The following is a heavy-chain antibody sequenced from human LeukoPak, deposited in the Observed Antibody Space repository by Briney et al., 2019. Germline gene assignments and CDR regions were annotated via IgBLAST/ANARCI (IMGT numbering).Heavy chain of an antibody. Sequence: SETLSLTCSVSGDSISGNYWSWMRQPPGKELEWIGYIYYSGDTNYNPSLKSRVTMSVDTSKNQFSVNLSSVTAAETAVYYCGRLLAGCSGSKCRAHFDYWGQGTLVTVSS. V-gene: IGHV4-59*01. CDR1: GDSISGNY. D-gene: IGHD2-15*01. J-gene: IGHJ4*02. CDR3: GRLLAGCSGSKCRAHFDY. CDR2: IYYSGDT.